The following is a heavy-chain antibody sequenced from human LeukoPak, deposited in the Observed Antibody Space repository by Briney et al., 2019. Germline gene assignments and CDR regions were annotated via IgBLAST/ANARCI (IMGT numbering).Heavy chain of an antibody. D-gene: IGHD3-3*01. CDR2: ISWNSGSI. CDR3: AREHESITIFGVVTPWYNWFDP. V-gene: IGHV3-9*01. J-gene: IGHJ5*02. CDR1: GFTFDDYA. Sequence: PGRSLRLSCAASGFTFDDYAMHWVRHAPGKGLEWVSGISWNSGSIGYADSVKGRFTISRDNAKNSLYLQMNSLRAEDTAVYYCAREHESITIFGVVTPWYNWFDPWGQGTLVTVSS.